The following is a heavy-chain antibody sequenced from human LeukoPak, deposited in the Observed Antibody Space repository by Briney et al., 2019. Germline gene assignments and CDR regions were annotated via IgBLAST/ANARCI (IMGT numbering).Heavy chain of an antibody. CDR2: FFYSGST. V-gene: IGHV4-4*02. J-gene: IGHJ4*02. CDR3: ARAEGAMGYSYNFDY. Sequence: PSGALSLTCAVSGGSISSSNWWSWVRQPPGKGLEWIGYFFYSGSTYYNPSLKSRVTISVDTSKNQFSLKLSSVTAADTAFYYCARAEGAMGYSYNFDYWGQGTLVAVSS. D-gene: IGHD6-13*01. CDR1: GGSISSSNW.